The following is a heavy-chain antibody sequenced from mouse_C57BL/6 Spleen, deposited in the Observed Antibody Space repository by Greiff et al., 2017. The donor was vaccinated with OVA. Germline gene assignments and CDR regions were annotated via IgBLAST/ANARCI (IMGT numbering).Heavy chain of an antibody. J-gene: IGHJ1*03. CDR3: ARGWRTRGYFDV. CDR1: GYAFSSSW. CDR2: IYPGDGDT. D-gene: IGHD1-1*02. Sequence: QVQLQQSGPELVKPGASVKISCKASGYAFSSSWMNWVKQRPGKGLEWIGRIYPGDGDTNYNGKFKGKATLTADKSSSTAYMQLSSLTSEDSAVYFCARGWRTRGYFDVWGTGTTVTVSS. V-gene: IGHV1-82*01.